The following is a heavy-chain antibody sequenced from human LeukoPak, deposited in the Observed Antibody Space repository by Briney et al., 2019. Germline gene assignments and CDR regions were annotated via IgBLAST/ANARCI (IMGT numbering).Heavy chain of an antibody. CDR1: GFTLSSYS. J-gene: IGHJ4*02. V-gene: IGHV3-30*02. D-gene: IGHD3-22*01. CDR3: AADSSRDYFDY. Sequence: GGSLRLSCAASGFTLSSYSMHWVRQAPGKGLEGVAFIRYDGSNKKYADSVKGRLTISRDNSKSTLYLQMNSLRSEDTAVYYCAADSSRDYFDYWGQGTLVTVSS. CDR2: IRYDGSNK.